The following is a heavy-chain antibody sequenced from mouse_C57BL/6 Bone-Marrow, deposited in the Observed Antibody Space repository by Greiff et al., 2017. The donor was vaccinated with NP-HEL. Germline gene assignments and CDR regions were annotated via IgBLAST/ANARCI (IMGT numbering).Heavy chain of an antibody. Sequence: QVHVKQPGAELVKPGASVKLSCKASGYTFTSYWMHWVKQRPGRGLEWIGRIDPNSGGTKYNEKFKSKATLTVDKPSSTAYMQLSSLTSEDSAVYYCARWYYGSSPYYFDYWGQGTTLTVSS. J-gene: IGHJ2*01. D-gene: IGHD1-1*01. V-gene: IGHV1-72*01. CDR1: GYTFTSYW. CDR3: ARWYYGSSPYYFDY. CDR2: IDPNSGGT.